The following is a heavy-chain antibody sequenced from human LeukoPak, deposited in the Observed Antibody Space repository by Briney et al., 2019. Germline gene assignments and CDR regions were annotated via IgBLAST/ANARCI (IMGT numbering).Heavy chain of an antibody. V-gene: IGHV3-23*01. CDR2: ISGSGGST. D-gene: IGHD2-2*01. Sequence: PGGSLRLSRAASGFTFSSYALSCVRHAPGKGLEWGSAISGSGGSTYYADSVKGRFTISRDNSKNTLYLQMNSLRAEDTAVYYCVNAAMSSYYGMDVWGQGTTVTVS. CDR3: VNAAMSSYYGMDV. J-gene: IGHJ6*02. CDR1: GFTFSSYA.